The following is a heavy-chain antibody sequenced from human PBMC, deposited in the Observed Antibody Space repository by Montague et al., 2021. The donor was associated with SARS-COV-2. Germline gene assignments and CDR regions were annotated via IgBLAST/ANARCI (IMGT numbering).Heavy chain of an antibody. Sequence: SETLSLTCTVSGGSISSYYWSWIRQPPGKGLEWIGYIYYSGSTNYNPSLKSRVTISVDTSKNQFSLKLSSVTAADTAVYYCARDGHMAARPADYYGMDVWGQETTVTGSS. D-gene: IGHD6-6*01. CDR2: IYYSGST. CDR3: ARDGHMAARPADYYGMDV. J-gene: IGHJ6*01. V-gene: IGHV4-59*01. CDR1: GGSISSYY.